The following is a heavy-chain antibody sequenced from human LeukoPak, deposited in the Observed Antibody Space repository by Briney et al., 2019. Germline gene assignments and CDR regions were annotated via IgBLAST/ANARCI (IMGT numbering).Heavy chain of an antibody. CDR1: GFTFSSYA. Sequence: TGGSLRLSCAASGFTFSSYAMSWVRQAPGKGLEWVSAISGSGGSTYYADSVKGRFTISRDNSKNTLYLQMNSLRAEDTAVYYCAKVKWPARADLYCSSTSCYPDYFDYWGQGTLVTVSS. CDR2: ISGSGGST. CDR3: AKVKWPARADLYCSSTSCYPDYFDY. D-gene: IGHD2-2*01. J-gene: IGHJ4*02. V-gene: IGHV3-23*01.